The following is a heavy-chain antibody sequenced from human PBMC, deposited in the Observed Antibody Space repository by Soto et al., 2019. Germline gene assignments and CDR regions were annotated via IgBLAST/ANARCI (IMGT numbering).Heavy chain of an antibody. V-gene: IGHV3-33*06. CDR2: IWYDGSKK. J-gene: IGHJ4*02. Sequence: GGSLRLSCAASGFTFSTYGIHWVRQAPGKGLEWLADIWYDGSKKYYADSVQGRFTISRDNSKNTGYLQMNSLRAEDTAVYYCVKDHCGGDCYSNPYFDYWGQGTLVTVSS. D-gene: IGHD2-21*02. CDR1: GFTFSTYG. CDR3: VKDHCGGDCYSNPYFDY.